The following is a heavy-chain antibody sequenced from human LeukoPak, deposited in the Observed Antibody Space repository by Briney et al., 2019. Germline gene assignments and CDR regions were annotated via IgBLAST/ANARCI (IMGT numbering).Heavy chain of an antibody. V-gene: IGHV3-48*03. CDR2: ISSSGSTI. J-gene: IGHJ4*02. CDR1: GFTFSSYE. D-gene: IGHD3-22*01. Sequence: GGSLRLSCAASGFTFSSYEMNWVRQAPGKGLEWASYISSSGSTIYYADSVKGRFTISRDNAKNSLYLQMNSLRAEDTAVYYCARDPNYYDSSGHSDYWGQGTLVTVSS. CDR3: ARDPNYYDSSGHSDY.